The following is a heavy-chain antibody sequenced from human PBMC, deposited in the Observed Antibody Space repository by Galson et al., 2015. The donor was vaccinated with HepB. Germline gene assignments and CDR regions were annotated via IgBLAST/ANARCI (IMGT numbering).Heavy chain of an antibody. CDR3: ASLETRGMTTMPFDY. V-gene: IGHV3-30-3*02. Sequence: SLRLSCAASGFTFSHYAFHWVRQAPGKGLEWVALISYDGINKYYADSLKGRFTISRDKSKNTSFLQMNNMRGEDTALYYCASLETRGMTTMPFDYWGQGTLVTGSS. CDR1: GFTFSHYA. J-gene: IGHJ4*02. CDR2: ISYDGINK. D-gene: IGHD5-24*01.